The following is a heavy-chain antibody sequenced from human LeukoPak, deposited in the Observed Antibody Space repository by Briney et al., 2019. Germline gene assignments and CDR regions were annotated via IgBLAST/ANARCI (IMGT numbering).Heavy chain of an antibody. Sequence: SGTLSLTCAVSGGSISSNNWWSWVRQPPGKGLEWIGEISHSGSTGYNPSLKSRVTISVDTSKNQFSLKLNSVTAADTAVYYCARSYGYFDYWGQGTLVTVSS. CDR1: GGSISSNNW. CDR3: ARSYGYFDY. J-gene: IGHJ4*02. D-gene: IGHD3-16*01. V-gene: IGHV4-4*02. CDR2: ISHSGST.